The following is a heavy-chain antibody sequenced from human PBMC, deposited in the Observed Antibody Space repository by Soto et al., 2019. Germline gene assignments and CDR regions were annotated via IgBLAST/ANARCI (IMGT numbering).Heavy chain of an antibody. D-gene: IGHD1-26*01. Sequence: SETLSLTCTVSGGSISSSSYYWGWIRQPPAKGLEWIGSIYYSGSTYYNPSLKSRVTISVDTSKNQFSLKLSSVTAADTAVYYCARHTHVAPSSAGSSGSYYVDYWGQGTLVTVSS. CDR1: GGSISSSSYY. CDR3: ARHTHVAPSSAGSSGSYYVDY. CDR2: IYYSGST. V-gene: IGHV4-39*01. J-gene: IGHJ4*02.